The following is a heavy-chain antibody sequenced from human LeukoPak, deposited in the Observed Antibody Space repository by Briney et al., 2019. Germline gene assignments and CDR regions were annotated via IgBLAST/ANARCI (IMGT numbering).Heavy chain of an antibody. CDR1: GGSISSRSHF. J-gene: IGHJ4*02. CDR2: IYYRGST. CDR3: ARTQWLGSIDY. Sequence: SETLSLTCTVSGGSISSRSHFWGWIRQPPGKGLEWIATIYYRGSTYENPSLASRVTLSVDTSNNQFFLKLSSVTAADSAVYYCARTQWLGSIDYWGQGTLVTVSS. D-gene: IGHD6-19*01. V-gene: IGHV4-39*01.